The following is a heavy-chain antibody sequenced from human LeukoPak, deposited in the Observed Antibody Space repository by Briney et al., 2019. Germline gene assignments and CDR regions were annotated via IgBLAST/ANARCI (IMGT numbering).Heavy chain of an antibody. CDR3: ARASTIVVVVAATLYPHYGMDV. J-gene: IGHJ6*02. CDR1: GFTFSSYS. V-gene: IGHV3-48*01. CDR2: ISSSSSTI. Sequence: PGGSLRLPCAASGFTFSSYSMNWIRQAPGKGLEWVSYISSSSSTIYYADSVKGRFTISRDNAKNSLYLQMNSLRADDTAVYYCARASTIVVVVAATLYPHYGMDVWGQGTTVTVSS. D-gene: IGHD2-15*01.